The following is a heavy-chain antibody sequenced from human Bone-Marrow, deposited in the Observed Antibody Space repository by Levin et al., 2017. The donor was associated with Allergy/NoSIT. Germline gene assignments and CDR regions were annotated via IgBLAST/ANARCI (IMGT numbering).Heavy chain of an antibody. CDR3: ARWSDSGHAFDV. V-gene: IGHV1-2*02. J-gene: IGHJ3*01. CDR1: AYTFSAYH. CDR2: ISPDGSGT. Sequence: ASVKVSCKASAYTFSAYHINWVRQAPGQGLEWMGFISPDGSGTNYAQEFQGRVTMTRDTSINAAYMELSRLTSDDTAVYYCARWSDSGHAFDVWGQGTMVTVSS. D-gene: IGHD1-26*01.